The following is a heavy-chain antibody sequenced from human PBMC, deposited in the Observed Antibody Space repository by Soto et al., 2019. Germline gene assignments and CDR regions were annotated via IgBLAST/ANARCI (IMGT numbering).Heavy chain of an antibody. CDR1: GLPFNDAW. Sequence: PGGSLRLSCAVSGLPFNDAWLSWVRQAPGKGLEWVAVISYDGSNKYYADSVKGRFTISRDNSKNTLYLQMNSLRAEDTAVYYCARDGNPRPQYYYYYYGMDVWGQGTTVTVSS. V-gene: IGHV3-30-3*01. CDR3: ARDGNPRPQYYYYYYGMDV. D-gene: IGHD2-15*01. J-gene: IGHJ6*02. CDR2: ISYDGSNK.